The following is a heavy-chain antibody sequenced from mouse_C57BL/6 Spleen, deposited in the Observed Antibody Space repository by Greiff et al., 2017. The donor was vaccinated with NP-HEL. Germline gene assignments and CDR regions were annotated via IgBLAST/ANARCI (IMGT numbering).Heavy chain of an antibody. CDR2: INPSSGYN. Sequence: VKLMESGAELAKPGASVKLSCKASGYTFTSYWMHWVKQRPGQGLEWIGYINPSSGYNKYNQKFKDKATLTADKYSSTAYMQLSSLTYEYSAVYYCASPLTTVGAPDYWGQGTTLTVSS. J-gene: IGHJ2*01. D-gene: IGHD1-1*01. CDR3: ASPLTTVGAPDY. V-gene: IGHV1-7*01. CDR1: GYTFTSYW.